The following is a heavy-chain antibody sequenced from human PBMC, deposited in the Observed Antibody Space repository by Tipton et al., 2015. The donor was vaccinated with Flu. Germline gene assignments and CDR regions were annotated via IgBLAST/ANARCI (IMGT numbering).Heavy chain of an antibody. V-gene: IGHV4-59*01. CDR2: IYDSGST. J-gene: IGHJ6*02. D-gene: IGHD6-13*01. CDR1: GGSISSNY. CDR3: ARDPVWYAARGYGMDV. Sequence: GLVKPSETLSLTCTVSGGSISSNYWSWIRQPPGKGLEWIGYIYDSGSTNYNPSLKSRVTISVDTSKNQFSLKLRSVTAADTAMYYCARDPVWYAARGYGMDVWGQGTTVTVSS.